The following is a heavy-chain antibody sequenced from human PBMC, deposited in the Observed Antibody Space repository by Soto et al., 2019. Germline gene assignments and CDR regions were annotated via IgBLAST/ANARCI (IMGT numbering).Heavy chain of an antibody. Sequence: PGGSLRLSCAASGFTFSSYGMHWVRQAPGKGLEWVAVISYDGSNKYYADSVKGRFTISRDNSKNTLYLQMNSLRAEDTAVYYCGSGGRDIVLMVRHWGQGTLVTVSS. CDR3: GSGGRDIVLMVRH. CDR2: ISYDGSNK. V-gene: IGHV3-30*03. CDR1: GFTFSSYG. J-gene: IGHJ1*01. D-gene: IGHD2-8*01.